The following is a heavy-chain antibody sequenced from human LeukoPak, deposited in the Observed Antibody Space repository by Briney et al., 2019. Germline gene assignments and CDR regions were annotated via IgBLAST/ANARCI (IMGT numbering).Heavy chain of an antibody. V-gene: IGHV3-48*01. CDR2: ISSSGGTI. D-gene: IGHD6-19*01. J-gene: IGHJ6*03. Sequence: PGGSLRLSCAASGFTFSSYSMNWVRPAPGKGLEWVSYISSSGGTIYYVDSVKGRFTISRDNSKNTLYLHMSSLRGEDTALYYCAAGSGWKPYYYNYYMDVWGKGTTVTVSS. CDR1: GFTFSSYS. CDR3: AAGSGWKPYYYNYYMDV.